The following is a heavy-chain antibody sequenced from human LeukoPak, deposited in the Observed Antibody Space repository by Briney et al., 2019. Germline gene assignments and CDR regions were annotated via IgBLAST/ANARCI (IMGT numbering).Heavy chain of an antibody. D-gene: IGHD2-15*01. J-gene: IGHJ6*03. CDR3: ARTGYCSGGRCYGSSYYYMDV. Sequence: PGGSLRLSCAASGFTFRSYAMIWVRQAPGKGLEWVSYISGSGATTNYADSVRGRFTISRDNAKNSLYLQMNSLRGEDTAVYYCARTGYCSGGRCYGSSYYYMDVWGKGTTVTVSS. CDR1: GFTFRSYA. CDR2: ISGSGATT. V-gene: IGHV3-23*01.